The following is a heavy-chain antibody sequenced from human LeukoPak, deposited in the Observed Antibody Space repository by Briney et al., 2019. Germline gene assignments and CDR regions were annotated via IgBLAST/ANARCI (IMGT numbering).Heavy chain of an antibody. J-gene: IGHJ6*03. V-gene: IGHV3-23*01. Sequence: GGSLRLSCAASGFTFSSYVMSWVRQAPGKRLEWVSGISGSGGSTYYADSVKGRFTIFRDNSKTTLYLQMNSLRAEDTAVYYCATTLLRASTYMDVWGKGTTVTVSS. CDR1: GFTFSSYV. CDR2: ISGSGGST. CDR3: ATTLLRASTYMDV. D-gene: IGHD1-1*01.